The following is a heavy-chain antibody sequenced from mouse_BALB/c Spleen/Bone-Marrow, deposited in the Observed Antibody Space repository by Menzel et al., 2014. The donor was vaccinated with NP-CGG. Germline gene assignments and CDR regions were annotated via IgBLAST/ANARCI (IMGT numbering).Heavy chain of an antibody. V-gene: IGHV1-69*02. CDR3: TRSYGSSYEYYFDY. J-gene: IGHJ2*01. CDR2: IYPSDSYT. D-gene: IGHD1-1*01. Sequence: QVQLQQSGAELVRPGASVKLSCKASGYTFTSYWINWVKQRPGQGLEWIGNIYPSDSYTNYNQKFKDKATLTVDKSSSTAYMQLSSRTSEDSAVYYCTRSYGSSYEYYFDYRGQGTTLTVSA. CDR1: GYTFTSYW.